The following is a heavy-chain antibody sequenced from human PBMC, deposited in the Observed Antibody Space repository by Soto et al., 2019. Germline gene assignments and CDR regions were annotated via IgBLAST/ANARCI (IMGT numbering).Heavy chain of an antibody. Sequence: ASVKVSCKASGYTFTGYYMHWVRQAPGQGLEWMRWINPNSGGTNYAQKLKGWVTMTRDTSISTAKMEQSRLRSDDTAVYYCATDNKLERRDAFDIWGQGTMVTVSS. V-gene: IGHV1-2*04. D-gene: IGHD1-1*01. CDR3: ATDNKLERRDAFDI. CDR2: INPNSGGT. CDR1: GYTFTGYY. J-gene: IGHJ3*02.